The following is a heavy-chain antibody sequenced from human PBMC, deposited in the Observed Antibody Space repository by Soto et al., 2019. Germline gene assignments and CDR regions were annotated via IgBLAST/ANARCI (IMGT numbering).Heavy chain of an antibody. CDR1: GFSFSISP. CDR2: ISYDGTNK. D-gene: IGHD3-10*01. Sequence: PGGSLRLSCAASGFSFSISPMHWVRQAPGKGPEWVALISYDGTNKFYADSVKGRFTISRDNSKNTLYLQMNSLRAEDTAVYYCAKDWVVRGFSYGMDVWGQGTTVTVSS. V-gene: IGHV3-30-3*01. J-gene: IGHJ6*02. CDR3: AKDWVVRGFSYGMDV.